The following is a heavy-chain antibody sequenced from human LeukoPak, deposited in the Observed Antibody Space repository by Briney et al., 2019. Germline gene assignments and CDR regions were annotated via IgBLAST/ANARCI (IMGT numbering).Heavy chain of an antibody. CDR3: ARDGAPYCSGGTCYLFYWFDP. CDR1: GFTFSSYS. CDR2: ISSNSKYI. V-gene: IGHV3-21*01. J-gene: IGHJ5*02. Sequence: GGSLRLSCAASGFTFSSYSMNWVRQAPGKGLEWVAAISSNSKYIYYADSVKGRFTVSRDNAKNSLYLQTNSLRAEDTAVYFCARDGAPYCSGGTCYLFYWFDPWGQGTLVTVSS. D-gene: IGHD2-15*01.